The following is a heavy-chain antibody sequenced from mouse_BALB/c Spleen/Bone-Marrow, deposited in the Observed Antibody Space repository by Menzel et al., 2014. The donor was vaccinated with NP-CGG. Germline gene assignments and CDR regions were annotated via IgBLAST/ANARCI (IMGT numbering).Heavy chain of an antibody. J-gene: IGHJ4*01. CDR2: IDPANGNT. V-gene: IGHV14-3*02. CDR1: GFNIKDTY. CDR3: ARFQLRRLLDY. Sequence: VQLQQSGAELVKPGASVKLSCTASGFNIKDTYMHWVKQRPEQGLEWIGRIDPANGNTKYDPKFQGKATITADTSSNTAYLQLSSLTSEDTAVYYCARFQLRRLLDYWGQGTSVTVSS. D-gene: IGHD2-12*01.